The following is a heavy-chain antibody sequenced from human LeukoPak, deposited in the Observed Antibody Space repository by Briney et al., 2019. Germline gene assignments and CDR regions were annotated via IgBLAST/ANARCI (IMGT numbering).Heavy chain of an antibody. V-gene: IGHV4-39*02. J-gene: IGHJ3*02. CDR2: IYYRGDT. CDR3: ARYLNYADYTAAFDI. Sequence: SETLSLTCTVSGGSISSTSYFWGWIRQPPGKDLQWIGNIYYRGDTYYNPSLKSRVTMSVDTSKNHFSLKLSSVTAADTAVYYCARYLNYADYTAAFDIWGQGTVVTVSS. CDR1: GGSISSTSYF. D-gene: IGHD4-17*01.